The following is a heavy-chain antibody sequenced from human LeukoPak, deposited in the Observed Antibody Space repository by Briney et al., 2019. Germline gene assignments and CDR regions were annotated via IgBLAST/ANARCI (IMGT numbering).Heavy chain of an antibody. Sequence: ASVTVSYKSSGYSFTSYGINWVRQAPGQGLEWMGWISTDNGNTDYAQNLQGRVTMTTDTSTSTAYMEVRSLRSDDTAVYYCARAYSYGYGPLDYWGQGTLVTVSS. J-gene: IGHJ4*02. V-gene: IGHV1-18*04. CDR3: ARAYSYGYGPLDY. D-gene: IGHD5-18*01. CDR2: ISTDNGNT. CDR1: GYSFTSYG.